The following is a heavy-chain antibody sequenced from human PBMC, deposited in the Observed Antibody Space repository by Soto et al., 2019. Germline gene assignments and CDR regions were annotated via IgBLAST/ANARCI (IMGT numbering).Heavy chain of an antibody. J-gene: IGHJ4*02. CDR1: GFPFINYW. Sequence: GGSLRLSCAASGFPFINYWMTWVRQAPGKGLEWVANIKQDGSEKYYVDSVKGRFTISRDNAKNSLYLQMNNLRAEDTAIYYCASSREDYWGQGTQVTSPQ. V-gene: IGHV3-7*02. D-gene: IGHD1-26*01. CDR3: ASSREDY. CDR2: IKQDGSEK.